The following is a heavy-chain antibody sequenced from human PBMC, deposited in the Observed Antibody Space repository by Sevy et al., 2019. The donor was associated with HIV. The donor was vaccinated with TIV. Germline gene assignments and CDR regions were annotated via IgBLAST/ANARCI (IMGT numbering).Heavy chain of an antibody. Sequence: SETLSLTCTVSGGSISSSSYYWGWIRQPPGKGLAWIGSIYYSGSTYYNPSLKSRVTISIDTSKNQFSLKLSSVTAADTGVYYCARQPYYDFWSGYCPSNYYYYYGMDVWGQGTTVTVSS. D-gene: IGHD3-3*01. CDR2: IYYSGST. CDR1: GGSISSSSYY. J-gene: IGHJ6*02. CDR3: ARQPYYDFWSGYCPSNYYYYYGMDV. V-gene: IGHV4-39*01.